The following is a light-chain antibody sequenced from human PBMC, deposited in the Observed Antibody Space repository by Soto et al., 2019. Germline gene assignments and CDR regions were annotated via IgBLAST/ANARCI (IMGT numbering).Light chain of an antibody. V-gene: IGKV1-27*01. J-gene: IGKJ3*01. CDR3: QKYNSAPRS. Sequence: DIQMTQSPSSLSASVGDRVTITGRASQGISNYLAWYQQKPGKVPKLMIYAASPLQSGVPSRFSGSGSRTDFTLTIRSLQPEDVATYYCQKYNSAPRSFGPGPKVDIK. CDR2: AAS. CDR1: QGISNY.